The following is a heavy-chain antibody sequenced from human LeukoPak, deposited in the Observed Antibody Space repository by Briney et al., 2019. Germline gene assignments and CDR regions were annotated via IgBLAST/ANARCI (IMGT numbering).Heavy chain of an antibody. Sequence: WVRQPPGKGLEWIGSIYYSGSTYYNPSLKSRVTISVDTSKNQFSLKLSSVTAADTAVYYCARDYYGSGSYYQDYWGQGTLVTVSS. CDR3: ARDYYGSGSYYQDY. V-gene: IGHV4-39*07. J-gene: IGHJ4*02. D-gene: IGHD3-10*01. CDR2: IYYSGST.